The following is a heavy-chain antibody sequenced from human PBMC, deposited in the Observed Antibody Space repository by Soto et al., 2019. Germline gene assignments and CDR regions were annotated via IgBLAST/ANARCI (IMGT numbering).Heavy chain of an antibody. V-gene: IGHV4-38-2*02. D-gene: IGHD7-27*01. CDR3: ARAKFESTGWHQFDI. CDR1: GYSISSGSY. J-gene: IGHJ4*02. Sequence: SETLSLTCTVSGYSISSGSYWAWIRQPPGKGPEWIASIYHSVSTFYNPSLRSRVTISIDTSKNQISLALTSVTAADTAVYYCARAKFESTGWHQFDIWGQETLVTVSS. CDR2: IYHSVST.